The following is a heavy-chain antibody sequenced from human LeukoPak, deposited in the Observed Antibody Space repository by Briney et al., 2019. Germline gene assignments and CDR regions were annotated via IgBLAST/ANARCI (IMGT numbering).Heavy chain of an antibody. Sequence: PGGSLRLSCAASGLTFTTYAMSWVRQAPGKGLEWVSSVSDTGDRTYYADSVKGRFTISRDNSKNTLYLHMESLRADDTAVYYCAQGGGSGFDNWGQGTLVTVSS. CDR3: AQGGGSGFDN. CDR1: GLTFTTYA. J-gene: IGHJ4*02. D-gene: IGHD3-10*01. CDR2: VSDTGDRT. V-gene: IGHV3-23*01.